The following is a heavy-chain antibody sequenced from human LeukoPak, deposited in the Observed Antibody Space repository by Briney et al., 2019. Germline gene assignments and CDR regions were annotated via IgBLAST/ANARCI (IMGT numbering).Heavy chain of an antibody. V-gene: IGHV3-21*01. D-gene: IGHD6-13*01. CDR2: ISSDSHFV. CDR3: MTPAAGPGAEYSRH. J-gene: IGHJ1*01. Sequence: GGSLRLSCAASGFTFSSYSMNWVRQAPGKGLEWVSSISSDSHFVYCADSLKDRLTVSRDNAKNSLYLQLNGLRAEDTAVYYCMTPAAGPGAEYSRHWGQGTLVTVSP. CDR1: GFTFSSYS.